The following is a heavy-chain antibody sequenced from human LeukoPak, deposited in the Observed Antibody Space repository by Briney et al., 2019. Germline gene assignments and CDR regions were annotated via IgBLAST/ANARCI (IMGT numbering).Heavy chain of an antibody. V-gene: IGHV3-9*01. CDR2: ISWNSGSI. CDR1: GFTFDDYA. J-gene: IGHJ4*02. D-gene: IGHD5-18*01. CDR3: AKEGRTAMVKGFFDY. Sequence: GGSLRLSCAASGFTFDDYAMHWVWQAPGKGLEWVSGISWNSGSIGYADSVKGRFTISRDNAKNSLYLQMNSLRAEDTALYYCAKEGRTAMVKGFFDYWGQGTLVTVSS.